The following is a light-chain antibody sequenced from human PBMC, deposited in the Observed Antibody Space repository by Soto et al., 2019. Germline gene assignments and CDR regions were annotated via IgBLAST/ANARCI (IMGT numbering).Light chain of an antibody. CDR2: KAS. V-gene: IGKV1-5*03. CDR3: QQYETFSGT. J-gene: IGKJ1*01. Sequence: DIQMTKYPSNLCASVGDRVTITCRASQSISSWLAWYQQKPGKAPKLLINKASSLESGVPSRFSGSGSGTEFTLTISSLQPDDFATHYCQQYETFSGTFGPGTKVDIK. CDR1: QSISSW.